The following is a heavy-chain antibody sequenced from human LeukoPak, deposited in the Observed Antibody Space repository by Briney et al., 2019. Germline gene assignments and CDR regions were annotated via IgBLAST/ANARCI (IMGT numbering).Heavy chain of an antibody. Sequence: GGSLRLSCAASGFTFSSYGMHWVRQAPGKGLEWVAVIWYDESNKYYADSVKGRFTISRDNSKNTLYLQMNSLRAEDTAVYYCARGDYGDYTFDYWGQGTLVTVSS. CDR3: ARGDYGDYTFDY. J-gene: IGHJ4*02. CDR2: IWYDESNK. CDR1: GFTFSSYG. V-gene: IGHV3-33*01. D-gene: IGHD4-17*01.